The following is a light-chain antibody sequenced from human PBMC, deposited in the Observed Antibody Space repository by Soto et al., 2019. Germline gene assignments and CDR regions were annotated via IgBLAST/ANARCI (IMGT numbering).Light chain of an antibody. V-gene: IGLV4-69*01. Sequence: QSVLTQSPSASASLGASVKLTCTLSSGHSSYAIAWHQQHPEKGPRYLMKLNSAGTHSKGDGIPDRISGSSSGAERYLNISGLQSEDEADYYCQTWGTGIRVVGGGTKVTVL. J-gene: IGLJ2*01. CDR1: SGHSSYA. CDR2: LNSAGTH. CDR3: QTWGTGIRV.